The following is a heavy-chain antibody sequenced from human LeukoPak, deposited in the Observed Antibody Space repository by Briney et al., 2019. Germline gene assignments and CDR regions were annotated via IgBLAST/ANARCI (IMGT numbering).Heavy chain of an antibody. D-gene: IGHD5-18*01. CDR3: AREKDTALAVDY. CDR1: GFNFSSYE. CDR2: ISSSGSTI. J-gene: IGHJ4*02. V-gene: IGHV3-48*03. Sequence: GGSLRLSCAASGFNFSSYEMNWVRQAPGKGLKWVSYISSSGSTIYYADSVKGRFTISRDNAKNSLYLQMNSLRAEDMAVYYCAREKDTALAVDYWGQGTLVTVSS.